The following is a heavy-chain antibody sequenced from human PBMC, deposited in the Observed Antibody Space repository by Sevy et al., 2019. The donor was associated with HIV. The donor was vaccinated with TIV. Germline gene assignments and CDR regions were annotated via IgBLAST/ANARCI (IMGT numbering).Heavy chain of an antibody. J-gene: IGHJ4*02. Sequence: ASVKVSCKASVYTFTSYYMHWVRQAPGQGLEGMGIINPSGGSTSYAQKFQGRVTITRDTSTSTVHLELSSLRSEDTAVYYCAREQGTGTTDLDYWGQGTLVTVSS. CDR3: AREQGTGTTDLDY. V-gene: IGHV1-46*01. D-gene: IGHD1-7*01. CDR2: INPSGGST. CDR1: VYTFTSYY.